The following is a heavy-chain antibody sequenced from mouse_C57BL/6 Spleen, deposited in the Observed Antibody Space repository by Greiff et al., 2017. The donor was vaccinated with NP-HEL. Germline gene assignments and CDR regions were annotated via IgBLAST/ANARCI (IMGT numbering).Heavy chain of an antibody. CDR2: IYPGDGDT. V-gene: IGHV1-82*01. Sequence: QVQLQQSGPELVKPGASVKISCKASGYAFSSSWMNWVKQRPGKGLEWIGRIYPGDGDTNYNGKFKGKATLTADKSSSTAYLQLSSLTSADSAVYFCARSGYSNLPMDYWGQGTSVTVSS. D-gene: IGHD2-5*01. CDR3: ARSGYSNLPMDY. CDR1: GYAFSSSW. J-gene: IGHJ4*01.